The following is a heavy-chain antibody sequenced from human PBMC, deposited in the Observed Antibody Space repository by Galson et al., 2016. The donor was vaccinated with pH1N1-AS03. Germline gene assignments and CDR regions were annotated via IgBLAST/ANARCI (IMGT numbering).Heavy chain of an antibody. CDR3: ATGHYYSGLHGDALDS. V-gene: IGHV5-10-1*01. Sequence: QSGAEVTKPGESLMISCKGSGSTFTRYWITWVRQMPGKGPEWMGRIDPSDSSTNYSPSFQGHVTISSDTSTTTAYLQWNSLKSTDTAMYYCATGHYYSGLHGDALDSWGQGKRVTVSS. CDR1: GSTFTRYW. D-gene: IGHD3-22*01. CDR2: IDPSDSST. J-gene: IGHJ3*02.